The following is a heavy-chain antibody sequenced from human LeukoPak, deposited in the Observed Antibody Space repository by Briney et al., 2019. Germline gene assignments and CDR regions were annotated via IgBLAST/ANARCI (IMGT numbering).Heavy chain of an antibody. CDR3: ATSHSVTYGGYFVS. Sequence: GGSLRLSCAASRFTFTTYDMRWVRQAPGKGLEWVSTISNSGDSKYYADPVEGRFTISRDNSKNKLFLQWNSRRAKDTAVCYCATSHSVTYGGYFVSWGRRTLVSVSS. CDR1: RFTFTTYD. J-gene: IGHJ4*02. V-gene: IGHV3-23*01. D-gene: IGHD4-17*01. CDR2: ISNSGDSK.